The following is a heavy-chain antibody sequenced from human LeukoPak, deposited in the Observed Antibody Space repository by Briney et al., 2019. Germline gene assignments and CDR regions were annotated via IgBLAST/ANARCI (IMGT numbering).Heavy chain of an antibody. CDR1: GFTLSNDW. J-gene: IGHJ4*02. D-gene: IGHD1-26*01. CDR2: ISGDASST. Sequence: GGSLRPSCAASGFTLSNDWTHWVRQAPGKGLMWVSRISGDASSTLYADSVKGRFTISRDNAKNTLHLQMNSLRADDTAVYYCVVGGGIYWGQGTLVTVS. V-gene: IGHV3-74*03. CDR3: VVGGGIY.